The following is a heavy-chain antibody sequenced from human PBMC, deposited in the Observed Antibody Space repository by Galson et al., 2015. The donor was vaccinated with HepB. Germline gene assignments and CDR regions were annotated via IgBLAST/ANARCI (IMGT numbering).Heavy chain of an antibody. CDR2: ISYDGSNK. J-gene: IGHJ4*02. CDR3: AKLPSPRYFDWLLQYYFDY. V-gene: IGHV3-30*18. D-gene: IGHD3-9*01. Sequence: SLRLSCAASGFTFSSYGMHWVRQAPGKGLEWVAVISYDGSNKYYADSVKGRFTVSRDNSKNTLYLQMNSLRAEDTAVYYCAKLPSPRYFDWLLQYYFDYWGQGTLVTVSS. CDR1: GFTFSSYG.